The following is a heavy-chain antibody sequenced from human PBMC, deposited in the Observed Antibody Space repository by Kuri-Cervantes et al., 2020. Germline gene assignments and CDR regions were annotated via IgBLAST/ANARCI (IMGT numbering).Heavy chain of an antibody. Sequence: GSLRLSCTVSGGSISSSSYYWGWIRQPPGKGLEWIGSIYYSGSTYYNPSLKSRVTISVDTSKNQFSLKLSSVTAADTAVYYCNQGSSWYGGEDYWGQGTLVTVS. CDR1: GGSISSSSYY. CDR3: NQGSSWYGGEDY. CDR2: IYYSGST. J-gene: IGHJ4*02. V-gene: IGHV4-39*01. D-gene: IGHD6-13*01.